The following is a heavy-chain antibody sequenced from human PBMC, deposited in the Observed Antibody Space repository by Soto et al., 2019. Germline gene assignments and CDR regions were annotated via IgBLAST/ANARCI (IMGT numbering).Heavy chain of an antibody. CDR1: GFTFSRHA. J-gene: IGHJ4*02. D-gene: IGHD6-13*01. CDR2: LSDSGGSI. V-gene: IGHV3-23*01. Sequence: GGSLRLSCTASGFTFSRHAMTWVRQAPGKGLEWVSGLSDSGGSIYYADSVKGRFTISRDNSMNTLYLQMNTLRAEDTAVYYYAKVSSSWYAGFFDLXGQGTLVTVSS. CDR3: AKVSSSWYAGFFDL.